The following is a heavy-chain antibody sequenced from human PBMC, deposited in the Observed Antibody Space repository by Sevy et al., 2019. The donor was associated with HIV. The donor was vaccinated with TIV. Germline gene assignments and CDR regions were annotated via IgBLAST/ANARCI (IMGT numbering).Heavy chain of an antibody. D-gene: IGHD6-19*01. CDR3: GEKGEVQGSGWPLGY. J-gene: IGHJ4*02. CDR1: GFTFGDYA. Sequence: GGSLRLSCAASGFTFGDYAMTWVRQAPGKGLEWVSSISGNTENIQQADSVKGRFTISRDNSKNTLYLQMNSLRGDDTGVYYCGEKGEVQGSGWPLGYLGQGTLGTGSS. V-gene: IGHV3-23*01. CDR2: ISGNTENI.